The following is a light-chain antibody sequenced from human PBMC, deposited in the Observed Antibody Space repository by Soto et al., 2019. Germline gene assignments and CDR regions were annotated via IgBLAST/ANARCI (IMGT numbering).Light chain of an antibody. CDR3: SSYTSSSTLV. Sequence: QSALTQPPSVSGSPGQSIAISCTGTSSDVGGYNYVSWYQQHPGKAPKLMIYEVSNRPSGVSDRFSGSKSGTTASLTISGLRAEDEADYYCSSYTSSSTLVFGGGTKLTVL. V-gene: IGLV2-14*01. J-gene: IGLJ2*01. CDR2: EVS. CDR1: SSDVGGYNY.